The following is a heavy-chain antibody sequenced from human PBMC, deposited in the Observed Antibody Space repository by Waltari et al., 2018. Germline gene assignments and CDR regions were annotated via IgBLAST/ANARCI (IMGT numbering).Heavy chain of an antibody. CDR1: GGSISSSNW. CDR2: IYHSGST. Sequence: QVQLQESGPGLVKPSGTLSLTCAVSGGSISSSNWWSWVRQPPGKGLEWIGEIYHSGSTNYSPSLKGRVTVSVDKSKNQFSLKLSSVTAADAAVYYCARDSEGVAGSIVGATTVWGQGTLVTVSS. D-gene: IGHD1-26*01. V-gene: IGHV4-4*02. J-gene: IGHJ4*02. CDR3: ARDSEGVAGSIVGATTV.